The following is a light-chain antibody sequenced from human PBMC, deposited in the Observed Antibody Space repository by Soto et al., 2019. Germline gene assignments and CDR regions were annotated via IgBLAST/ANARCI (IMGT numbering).Light chain of an antibody. CDR2: EVS. Sequence: QSVLTQPASVSGSPGQSITISCTGTSSDVGGYNYVSWYQQHPGKAPKLMIYEVSNWPSGVSNRFSGSKSGNTASLTISGLQAEDEADYYCSSYTSSSTSYVFGTGTKLTVL. J-gene: IGLJ1*01. CDR3: SSYTSSSTSYV. V-gene: IGLV2-14*01. CDR1: SSDVGGYNY.